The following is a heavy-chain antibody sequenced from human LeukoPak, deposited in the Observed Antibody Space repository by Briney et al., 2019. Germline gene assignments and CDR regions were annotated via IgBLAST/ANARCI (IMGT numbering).Heavy chain of an antibody. Sequence: SVKVSCKASGGTFSSYAISWVRQDPGQGLEWMGRIIPIFGTANYAQKFQGRVTITADESTSTAYMELSSLRSEDTAVYYCARGRYYGSGSYSTTRCYGMDVWGQGTTVTVSS. CDR3: ARGRYYGSGSYSTTRCYGMDV. V-gene: IGHV1-69*13. J-gene: IGHJ6*02. CDR1: GGTFSSYA. D-gene: IGHD3-10*01. CDR2: IIPIFGTA.